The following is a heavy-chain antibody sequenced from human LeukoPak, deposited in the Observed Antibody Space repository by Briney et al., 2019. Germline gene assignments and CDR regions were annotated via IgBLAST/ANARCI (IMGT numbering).Heavy chain of an antibody. V-gene: IGHV4-39*01. CDR3: ARYPDCSSTSCYGWYYYYYMDV. J-gene: IGHJ6*03. CDR1: GGSISSSSYY. Sequence: SETLSLTCTVSGGSISSSSYYWGWLRQPPGKGLEWIGSIYYSGSTYYNPSLKSRVTISVDTSKNQFSLKLSSVTAADTAVYYCARYPDCSSTSCYGWYYYYYMDVWGKGTTVTVSS. D-gene: IGHD2-2*01. CDR2: IYYSGST.